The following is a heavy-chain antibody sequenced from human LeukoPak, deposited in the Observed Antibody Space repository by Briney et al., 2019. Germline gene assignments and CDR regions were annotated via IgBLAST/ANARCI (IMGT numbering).Heavy chain of an antibody. D-gene: IGHD2-15*01. CDR3: VGRAYCSGGTCYGAFDI. CDR2: IYNVGDT. J-gene: IGHJ3*02. CDR1: GXTVSNNF. Sequence: PGGSLRLSCSASGXTVSNNFFTWVRQAPGKGLEWVSIIYNVGDTYYVDSVKGRFTISRDNSKNTLHLQMDSLRVEDTAVYYCVGRAYCSGGTCYGAFDIWGQGTRVTVSS. V-gene: IGHV3-53*01.